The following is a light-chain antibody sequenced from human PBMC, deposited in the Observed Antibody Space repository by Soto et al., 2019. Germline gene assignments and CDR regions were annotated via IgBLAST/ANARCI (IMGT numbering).Light chain of an antibody. J-gene: IGKJ1*01. Sequence: EILMAQSPATLSVSPGERATLSCRTSQSVSSDLAWYQQKPGQAPRLLVSGVSTRATGIPARFSGSGSGTEFTLTISNLQSEDFAVYYCQQYNSYSFGQGTKVDI. CDR3: QQYNSYS. V-gene: IGKV3-15*01. CDR1: QSVSSD. CDR2: GVS.